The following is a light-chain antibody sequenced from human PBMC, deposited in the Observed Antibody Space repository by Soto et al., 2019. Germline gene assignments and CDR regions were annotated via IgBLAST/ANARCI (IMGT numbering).Light chain of an antibody. Sequence: QSALTQPASVSGSPGQSITISCTGTSSDVGGYNYVSWHQQHPGKAPKLMIYEVSNRPSGVSNRFSGSKSGNTASLTISGLQAEDESDYYFSSYTSSSPLVFGTGTKLTVL. V-gene: IGLV2-14*01. CDR1: SSDVGGYNY. CDR2: EVS. J-gene: IGLJ1*01. CDR3: SSYTSSSPLV.